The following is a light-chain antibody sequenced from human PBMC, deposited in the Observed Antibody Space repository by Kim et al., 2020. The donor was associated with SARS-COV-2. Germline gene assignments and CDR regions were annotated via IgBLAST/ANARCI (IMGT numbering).Light chain of an antibody. CDR1: SSDVVSYNL. Sequence: QSITIAGTGTSSDVVSYNLVSWYQQQPGKAPKPMIYEVSKRPSGVSNRFSGSKSGNTASLTISGLQAEDEADYYCCSYAGSSTSVVFGGGTQLTVL. CDR3: CSYAGSSTSVV. CDR2: EVS. V-gene: IGLV2-23*02. J-gene: IGLJ2*01.